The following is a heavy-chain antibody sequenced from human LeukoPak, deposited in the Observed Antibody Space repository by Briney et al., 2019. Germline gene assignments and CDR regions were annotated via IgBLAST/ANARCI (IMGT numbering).Heavy chain of an antibody. Sequence: SETLSLTCAVYGGSFSGYYWSWIRQPPGKGLEWIGEINHSGSTNYNPSLKSRVTISVDTSKNQFSLKLSSVTAADTAVYYCTRASLYCGGDCYSSSYWGQGTLVTVSS. V-gene: IGHV4-34*01. CDR3: TRASLYCGGDCYSSSY. CDR1: GGSFSGYY. J-gene: IGHJ4*02. CDR2: INHSGST. D-gene: IGHD2-21*02.